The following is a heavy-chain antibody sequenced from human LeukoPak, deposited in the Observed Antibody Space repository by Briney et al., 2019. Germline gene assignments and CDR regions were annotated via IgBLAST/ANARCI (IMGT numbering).Heavy chain of an antibody. J-gene: IGHJ4*02. V-gene: IGHV4-39*01. Sequence: SETLSLTCTVSGGSISSNNYYWGWIPQPPGKGLEWIGSIYYGGYTYYNPSLKSRVTISVDTSKNQFSLKLSSVTAADTAIYYCQSRFLEWLLDYWGQGTLVTVSS. CDR3: QSRFLEWLLDY. CDR2: IYYGGYT. CDR1: GGSISSNNYY. D-gene: IGHD3-3*01.